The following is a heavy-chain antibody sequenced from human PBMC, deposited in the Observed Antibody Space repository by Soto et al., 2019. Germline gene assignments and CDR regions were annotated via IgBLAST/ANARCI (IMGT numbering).Heavy chain of an antibody. V-gene: IGHV1-46*01. J-gene: IGHJ5*02. CDR3: ARGAVIGVGYYSWFDR. D-gene: IGHD3-3*01. CDR2: INPSDGTT. CDR1: GYTLTSYY. Sequence: QVQLVQSGAEVKKPGASVKVSCKASGYTLTSYYMHWVRQAPGQGLEWMGIINPSDGTTTYTQKFQGRVTMTSDTSTSTVYMELSSLRSEDTAVYYCARGAVIGVGYYSWFDRWGQGTLVTVSS.